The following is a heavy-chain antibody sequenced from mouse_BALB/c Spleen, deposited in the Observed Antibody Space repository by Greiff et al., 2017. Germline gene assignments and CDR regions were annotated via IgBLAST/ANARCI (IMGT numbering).Heavy chain of an antibody. CDR2: ISDGGSYT. Sequence: EVMLVESGGGLVKPGGSLKLSCAASGFTFSDYYMYWVRQTPEKRLEWVATISDGGSYTYYPDSVKGRFTISRDNAKNNLYLQMSSLKSEDTAMYYCARGYYGSSPWFADWGQGTLVTVSA. V-gene: IGHV5-4*02. D-gene: IGHD1-1*01. CDR3: ARGYYGSSPWFAD. CDR1: GFTFSDYY. J-gene: IGHJ3*01.